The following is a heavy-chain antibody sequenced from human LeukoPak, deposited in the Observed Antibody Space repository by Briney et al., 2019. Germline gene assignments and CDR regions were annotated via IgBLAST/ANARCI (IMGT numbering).Heavy chain of an antibody. Sequence: SETLSLTCTVSGGSISSYYWSWLRQPPGKGLEWLGYIYYSGGTNYNPSLKSRVTISVGTSKIHFSLKLSSVTAADTAAYYCARHRGGFDLWGQGTMVTVSS. J-gene: IGHJ3*01. CDR3: ARHRGGFDL. D-gene: IGHD2-15*01. CDR1: GGSISSYY. CDR2: IYYSGGT. V-gene: IGHV4-59*01.